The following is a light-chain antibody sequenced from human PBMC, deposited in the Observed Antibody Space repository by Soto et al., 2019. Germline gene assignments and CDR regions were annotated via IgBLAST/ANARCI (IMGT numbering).Light chain of an antibody. Sequence: DIQMTQSPSTLSASVGDRVIITCRASQSISSWLAWYQQKTGKAPKLLIYKASTLESGVPSRFSGSGSGTDFTLTNSSLQPDDFATYYCQQYDTYWTFGQGTKVEIK. J-gene: IGKJ1*01. CDR2: KAS. V-gene: IGKV1-5*03. CDR1: QSISSW. CDR3: QQYDTYWT.